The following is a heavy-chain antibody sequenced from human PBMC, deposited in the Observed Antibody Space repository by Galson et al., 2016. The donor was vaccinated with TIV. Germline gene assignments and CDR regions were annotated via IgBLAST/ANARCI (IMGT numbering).Heavy chain of an antibody. D-gene: IGHD1-26*01. CDR1: GGSLTSSDSY. CDR3: AREHSGTSFGPCDY. Sequence: LSLTCSVSGGSLTSSDSYRGWIRQPPGKGLEWIGSINYSGNTYYNPSLQSRVTISVDTSKNQFSLKLSSVTAADTAVYYCAREHSGTSFGPCDYWGQGTLVTVSS. CDR2: INYSGNT. V-gene: IGHV4-39*07. J-gene: IGHJ4*02.